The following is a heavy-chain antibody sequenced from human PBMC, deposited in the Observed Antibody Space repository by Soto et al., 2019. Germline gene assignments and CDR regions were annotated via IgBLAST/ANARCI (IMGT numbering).Heavy chain of an antibody. J-gene: IGHJ6*02. CDR2: SNAGNGYT. Sequence: ASVKVSCKASGYTFTTYSMHWVRQAPGHRLEWMGWSNAGNGYTQYSQDFQGRVTITKDTSASTAYMELSSLRSEDMAVYYCARDGGSGMDVWGQGTTVTVSS. V-gene: IGHV1-3*02. CDR3: ARDGGSGMDV. CDR1: GYTFTTYS. D-gene: IGHD3-16*01.